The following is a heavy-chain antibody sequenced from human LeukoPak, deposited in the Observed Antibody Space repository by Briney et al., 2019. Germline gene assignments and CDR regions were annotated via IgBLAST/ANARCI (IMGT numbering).Heavy chain of an antibody. Sequence: GPSVKVSCKASEYTFTSYDINWVRQATGQGLEWMGGMTPNSGNTGYAQKFQGRVTMTRNTSISTAYMELSSLRSEDTAVYYCARMGFHYDILTGYYTAPYDYWGQGTLVTVSS. CDR1: EYTFTSYD. V-gene: IGHV1-8*01. CDR2: MTPNSGNT. J-gene: IGHJ4*02. CDR3: ARMGFHYDILTGYYTAPYDY. D-gene: IGHD3-9*01.